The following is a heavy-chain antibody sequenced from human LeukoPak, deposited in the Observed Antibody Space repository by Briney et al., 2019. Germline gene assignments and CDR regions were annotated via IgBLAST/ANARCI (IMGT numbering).Heavy chain of an antibody. D-gene: IGHD6-19*01. Sequence: GGSLRLSCAASGFTFSSYAMSWVRQAPGKGLEWVSAISGSGGSTYYADSVKGRFTISRDNSKNTLYLQMNSLRVEDTAVYYCARCYSIAVAGSDYWGQGTLVTVSS. V-gene: IGHV3-23*01. CDR3: ARCYSIAVAGSDY. J-gene: IGHJ4*02. CDR1: GFTFSSYA. CDR2: ISGSGGST.